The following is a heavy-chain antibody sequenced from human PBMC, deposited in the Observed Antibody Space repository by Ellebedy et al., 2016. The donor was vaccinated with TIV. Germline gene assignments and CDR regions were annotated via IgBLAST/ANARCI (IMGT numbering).Heavy chain of an antibody. J-gene: IGHJ4*02. CDR3: ARASRSSGSTPKALDY. CDR1: GFTLSSYA. Sequence: PGGSLRLSCAASGFTLSSYAMYWVRQAPGKGLEYVSTISANGFSTFYANSVKGRFTISRDSSKNTLYLQMASLRPEDMAVYYCARASRSSGSTPKALDYWGQGTLVTVSS. CDR2: ISANGFST. V-gene: IGHV3-64*01. D-gene: IGHD6-19*01.